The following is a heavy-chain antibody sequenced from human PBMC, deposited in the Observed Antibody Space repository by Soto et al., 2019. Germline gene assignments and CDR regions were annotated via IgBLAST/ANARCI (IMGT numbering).Heavy chain of an antibody. Sequence: ASVKVSFKASGYTFIDYYMHWVRQAPGQGFEWMGRISPRSGGTNYAQKFQGRVTMTWDTSLNTAYMELSSLISEDTAVYYCARPPGYISDWYYFDLWGQGTLVTVSS. CDR3: ARPPGYISDWYYFDL. CDR2: ISPRSGGT. D-gene: IGHD3-9*01. J-gene: IGHJ4*02. CDR1: GYTFIDYY. V-gene: IGHV1-2*02.